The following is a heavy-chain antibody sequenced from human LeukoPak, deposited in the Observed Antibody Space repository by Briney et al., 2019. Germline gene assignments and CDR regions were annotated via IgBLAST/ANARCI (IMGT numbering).Heavy chain of an antibody. CDR2: ISDSGGST. CDR1: GFTFSSYE. V-gene: IGHV3-64D*09. D-gene: IGHD2-15*01. CDR3: VRGYSFGPYGMDV. Sequence: PGGSLRLSCAASGFTFSSYEMNWVRQAPGKGLEYVSAISDSGGSTYCADSVKGRFTISRDNSKNTLYLQMSSLRAEDTAVYFCVRGYSFGPYGMDVWGQGTTVTVSS. J-gene: IGHJ6*02.